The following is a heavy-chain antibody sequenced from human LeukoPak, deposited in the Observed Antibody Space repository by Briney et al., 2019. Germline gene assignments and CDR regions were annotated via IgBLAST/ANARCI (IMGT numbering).Heavy chain of an antibody. D-gene: IGHD1-26*01. Sequence: SETLSLTCNVSGGSISTTTNSWGWAWIRQRPTKGLEWIGSIYYGGSPYHTSSLKSRVTISVDTSKNQFSLKLASLTAADTAVYYCARRPIVGSTGFYFDPWGPGTLVTVSS. CDR1: GGSISTTTNS. J-gene: IGHJ5*02. CDR2: IYYGGSP. V-gene: IGHV4-39*01. CDR3: ARRPIVGSTGFYFDP.